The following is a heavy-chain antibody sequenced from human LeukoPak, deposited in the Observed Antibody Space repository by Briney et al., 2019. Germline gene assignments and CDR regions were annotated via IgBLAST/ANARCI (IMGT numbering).Heavy chain of an antibody. V-gene: IGHV4-59*01. CDR2: IYYSGST. Sequence: SETLSLTCTVSGGSISSYYWSWMRQPPGTGLEWIGYIYYSGSTNYNPSLKSRVTISVDTSKNQFSLKLSSVTAADSAVYYCARGYGGYVDYWGQGTLVTVST. J-gene: IGHJ4*02. CDR3: ARGYGGYVDY. D-gene: IGHD4/OR15-4a*01. CDR1: GGSISSYY.